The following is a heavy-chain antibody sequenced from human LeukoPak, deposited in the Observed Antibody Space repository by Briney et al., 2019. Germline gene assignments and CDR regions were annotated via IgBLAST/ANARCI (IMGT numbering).Heavy chain of an antibody. CDR2: MYYSGGT. D-gene: IGHD2-2*01. Sequence: SETLSLTCTVSGGSISSSSHYWGWIRQPPGKGLEWIGSMYYSGGTYYNPSLKSRVTISIDTSKNQFSLKLNSVTAADTAVYYCARLVRYCSTNSCYPFDYWGQGTLVTISS. CDR3: ARLVRYCSTNSCYPFDY. CDR1: GGSISSSSHY. V-gene: IGHV4-39*01. J-gene: IGHJ4*02.